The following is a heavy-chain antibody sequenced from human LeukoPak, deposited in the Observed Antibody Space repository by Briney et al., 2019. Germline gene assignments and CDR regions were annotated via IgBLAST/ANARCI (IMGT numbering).Heavy chain of an antibody. V-gene: IGHV4-59*01. CDR1: GASPRKDY. CDR3: VRASVDTGGAFDV. D-gene: IGHD2-8*02. J-gene: IGHJ3*01. Sequence: PPETPSLTSTVSGASPRKDYCASSSDPPGGGLWWSGYVTHRVVNTANRDTTNYHPSLESRVTTSRETPKTHCSLKLSSMTAADTAIYYCVRASVDTGGAFDVWGQGKVVTVSS. CDR2: VTHRVVNTANRDTT.